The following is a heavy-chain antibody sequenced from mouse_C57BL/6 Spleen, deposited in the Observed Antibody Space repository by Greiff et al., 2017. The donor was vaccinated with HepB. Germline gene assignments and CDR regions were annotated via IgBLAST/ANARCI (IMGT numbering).Heavy chain of an antibody. J-gene: IGHJ4*01. V-gene: IGHV1-18*01. CDR3: GRSGLRYYAMDY. D-gene: IGHD2-4*01. Sequence: VQLQQSGPELVKPGASVKIPCKASGYTFTDYNMDWVKQSHGKSLEWIGDINPNNGGTIYNQKFKGKATLTVDKSSSTAYMELRSLTSEDTAVYYCGRSGLRYYAMDYWGQGTSVTVSS. CDR2: INPNNGGT. CDR1: GYTFTDYN.